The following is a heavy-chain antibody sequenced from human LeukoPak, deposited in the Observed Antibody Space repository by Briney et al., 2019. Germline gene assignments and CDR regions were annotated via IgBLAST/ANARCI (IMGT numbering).Heavy chain of an antibody. CDR3: ARGYYDSSGPFDY. V-gene: IGHV4-39*07. Sequence: SETLSLTCTVSGGSISSSSYYWGWIRQPPGKGLEWIGSIYYSGSTYYNPSLKSRVTISVDTSKNQFSLKLSSVTAADTAVYYCARGYYDSSGPFDYWGQGTLVTVSS. J-gene: IGHJ4*02. CDR1: GGSISSSSYY. CDR2: IYYSGST. D-gene: IGHD3-22*01.